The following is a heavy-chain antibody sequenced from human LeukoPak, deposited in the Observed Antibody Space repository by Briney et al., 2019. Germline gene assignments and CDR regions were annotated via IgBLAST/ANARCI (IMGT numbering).Heavy chain of an antibody. J-gene: IGHJ4*02. V-gene: IGHV4-59*01. CDR3: ASLIYYYDSSGYGPFDPTVFYY. CDR1: GGSISSYY. CDR2: IYYSGST. D-gene: IGHD3-22*01. Sequence: SETLSLTCTVSGGSISSYYWSWIRQPPGKGLEWIGYIYYSGSTNYNPSLKSRVTISVDTSKNQFSLKLSSVTAADTAVYYCASLIYYYDSSGYGPFDPTVFYYWGQGTLVTVSS.